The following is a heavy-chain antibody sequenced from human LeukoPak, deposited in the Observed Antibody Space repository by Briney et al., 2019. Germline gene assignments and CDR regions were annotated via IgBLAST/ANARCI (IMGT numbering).Heavy chain of an antibody. CDR1: GGSISSSAYY. J-gene: IGHJ6*03. V-gene: IGHV4-61*02. CDR3: ARDDAGIDYFYMDV. D-gene: IGHD4/OR15-4a*01. Sequence: PSETLSLTCTVSGGSISSSAYYWSWIRQPAGKGLEWIGRIYPTGTTNYNPSLKSRVTLSVDTSKSQFSLKLSSVTAADTAVYYCARDDAGIDYFYMDVWGKGTTVTISS. CDR2: IYPTGTT.